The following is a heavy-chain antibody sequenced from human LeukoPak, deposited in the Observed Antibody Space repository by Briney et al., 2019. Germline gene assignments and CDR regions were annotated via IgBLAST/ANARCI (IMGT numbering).Heavy chain of an antibody. D-gene: IGHD3-3*01. J-gene: IGHJ4*02. V-gene: IGHV3-30*18. CDR1: GFTFSSYG. CDR2: ISYDGSNK. CDR3: VKDRLESWSGFYFGVFDY. Sequence: PGGSLRLSCAASGFTFSSYGMHWVRQAPGKGLEWVAVISYDGSNKYYADSVKGRFTISGDNSKSTLYLQMNSLRAEDTAVYYCVKDRLESWSGFYFGVFDYWGQGALVTVAS.